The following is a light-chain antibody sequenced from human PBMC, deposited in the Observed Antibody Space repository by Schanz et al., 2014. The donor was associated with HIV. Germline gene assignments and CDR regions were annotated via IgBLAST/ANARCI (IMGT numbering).Light chain of an antibody. CDR1: QGISTSY. CDR3: QQYGNSPRT. J-gene: IGKJ1*01. V-gene: IGKV3-20*01. Sequence: EIVLTQSPGSLSLSPGERATLSCRASQGISTSYLAWYQQKHGQAPRLLIFDASIRATGIPDRFSGSGSGTDFTLTISRLEPEDFAVYYCQQYGNSPRTFGQGTKVEI. CDR2: DAS.